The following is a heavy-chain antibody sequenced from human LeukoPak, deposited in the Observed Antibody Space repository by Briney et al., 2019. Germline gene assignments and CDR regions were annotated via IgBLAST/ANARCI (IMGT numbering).Heavy chain of an antibody. CDR1: GGSISSGSYY. Sequence: TLSLTGTVSGGSISSGSYYWSWIRQPAGKGLEWIGRIYTSGSTNYNTYLKSRVTISVDTSKNQFSLKLSSVTAADTAVYYCASLKDYCSSTSCRDYWGQGTLVTVSS. J-gene: IGHJ4*02. V-gene: IGHV4-61*02. D-gene: IGHD2-2*01. CDR3: ASLKDYCSSTSCRDY. CDR2: IYTSGST.